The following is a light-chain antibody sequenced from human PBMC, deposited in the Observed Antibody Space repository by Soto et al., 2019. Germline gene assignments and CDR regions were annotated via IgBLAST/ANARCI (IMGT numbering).Light chain of an antibody. Sequence: EIVMTQSPATLSVSPGERATLSCRASQSVSSNLAWYQQKPGQAPRLLIYDASTRATGIPARFSGSESGTAFTLPISSLQSEDFAVYYCQQYNNWPLTFGQGTRLEIK. CDR3: QQYNNWPLT. J-gene: IGKJ5*01. V-gene: IGKV3-15*01. CDR2: DAS. CDR1: QSVSSN.